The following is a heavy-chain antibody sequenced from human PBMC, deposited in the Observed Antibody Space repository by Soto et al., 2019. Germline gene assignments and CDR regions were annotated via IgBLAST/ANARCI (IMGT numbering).Heavy chain of an antibody. J-gene: IGHJ5*02. D-gene: IGHD5-12*01. V-gene: IGHV4-31*03. CDR1: GGSISSGGYY. CDR2: IYYSGST. CDR3: ARNSGYDYRDWFDP. Sequence: PSETLSLTCTVSGGSISSGGYYWSWIRQHPGKGLEWIGYIYYSGSTYYNPSLKSRVTISVDTSKNQFSLKLSSVTAADTAVYYCARNSGYDYRDWFDPWGQGTLVTVS.